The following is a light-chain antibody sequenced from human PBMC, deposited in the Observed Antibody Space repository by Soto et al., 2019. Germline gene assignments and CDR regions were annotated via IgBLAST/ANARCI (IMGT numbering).Light chain of an antibody. CDR1: QTISSW. CDR2: KAS. V-gene: IGKV1-5*03. Sequence: DIQMTQSPSTLSGSVGSRVTITCRASQTISSWLAWYQQKPGKAPKLLIYKASTLKSGVPSRFSGSGSGTEFTLTSSSLQTDAFATSYCQHYTSYSEAFGQGNKVELK. J-gene: IGKJ1*01. CDR3: QHYTSYSEA.